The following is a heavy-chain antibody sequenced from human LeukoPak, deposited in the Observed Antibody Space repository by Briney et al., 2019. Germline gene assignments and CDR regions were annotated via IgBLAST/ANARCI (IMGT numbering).Heavy chain of an antibody. CDR1: GGTFSSYA. CDR3: ARMSITMIVVVRDFDY. V-gene: IGHV1-69*13. Sequence: ASVKVSCKASGGTFSSYAISWVRQAPGQGLEWMGGIIPIFGTANYAQKFQGRVTITADESTSTAYMELRSLRSDDTAVYYCARMSITMIVVVRDFDYWGQGTLATVSS. J-gene: IGHJ4*02. CDR2: IIPIFGTA. D-gene: IGHD3-22*01.